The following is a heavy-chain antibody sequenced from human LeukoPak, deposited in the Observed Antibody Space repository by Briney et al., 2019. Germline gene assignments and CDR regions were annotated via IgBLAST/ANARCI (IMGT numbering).Heavy chain of an antibody. V-gene: IGHV3-23*01. D-gene: IGHD1-26*01. CDR2: ITDSGDGE. J-gene: IGHJ4*02. CDR3: AKDSPVATR. CDR1: GFTFSSFA. Sequence: TGGSLSLSLAASGFTFSSFALSWFRKAPGKGLAWVSSITDSGDGEYYADSVKGRFTISRDDSKNTLYLQMNSLRAEDTAVYYCAKDSPVATRWGQGTLVTVSS.